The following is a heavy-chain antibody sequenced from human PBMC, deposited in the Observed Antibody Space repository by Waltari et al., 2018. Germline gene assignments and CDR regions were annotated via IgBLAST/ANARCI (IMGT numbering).Heavy chain of an antibody. CDR1: GGSISSSSYS. CDR2: IYYSGST. V-gene: IGHV4-39*01. J-gene: IGHJ6*03. D-gene: IGHD3-3*01. CDR3: AKLTIIDYYYMDV. Sequence: QLQLQESGPGLVKPSETLSLTCTVSGGSISSSSYSWGWIRQPPGKGLEWIGSIYYSGSTYYNPSLKSRVTISVDTSKNQFSLKLSSVTAADTAVYYCAKLTIIDYYYMDVWGKGTTVTVSS.